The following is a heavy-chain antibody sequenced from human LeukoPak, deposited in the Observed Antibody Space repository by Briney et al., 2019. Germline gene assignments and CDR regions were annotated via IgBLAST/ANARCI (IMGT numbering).Heavy chain of an antibody. CDR2: ISYDGSNK. V-gene: IGHV3-30-3*01. Sequence: GGSLRLSCAASGFTFSSYAMHWVRQAPGKGLEWVAVISYDGSNKYYADSVKGRFTISRDNSKNTLYLQMNSLRAEDTAVYYCARDAYRDRYFDYWGQGTLVTVSS. CDR3: ARDAYRDRYFDY. D-gene: IGHD4-11*01. CDR1: GFTFSSYA. J-gene: IGHJ4*02.